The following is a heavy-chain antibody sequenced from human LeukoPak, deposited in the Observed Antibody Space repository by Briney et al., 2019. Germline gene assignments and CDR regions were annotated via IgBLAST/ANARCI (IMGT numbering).Heavy chain of an antibody. CDR2: ISYDGSNK. CDR1: GFTFSSYA. CDR3: ARDHERYFDY. J-gene: IGHJ4*02. V-gene: IGHV3-30-3*01. Sequence: GGSLRLSCAASGFTFSSYAMHWVRQAPGKGLGWVAVISYDGSNKYYADSVKGRFTISRDNSKNTLYLQMNSLRAEDTAVYYCARDHERYFDYWGQGTLVTVSS.